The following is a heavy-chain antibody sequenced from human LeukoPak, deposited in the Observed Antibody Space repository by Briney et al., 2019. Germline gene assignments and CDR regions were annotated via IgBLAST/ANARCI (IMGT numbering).Heavy chain of an antibody. D-gene: IGHD5-18*01. CDR1: GGSISSYY. Sequence: PSETLSLTCTVSGGSISSYYWSWIRQPPGQGLGWIGYIYYSGHTNYNPSLKSRVTISVDTSKNQFSLKMRSVTAADTAVYYCARDRRDTSMVWDYWGRGTLVTVSS. J-gene: IGHJ4*02. CDR3: ARDRRDTSMVWDY. CDR2: IYYSGHT. V-gene: IGHV4-59*01.